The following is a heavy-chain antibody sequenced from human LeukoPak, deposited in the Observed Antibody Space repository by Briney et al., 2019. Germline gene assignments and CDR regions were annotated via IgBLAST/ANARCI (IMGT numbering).Heavy chain of an antibody. Sequence: GGSLRLSCGASGFRFSSYSMHWVRQAPGKGLDWVSSITRGSSTRYYADSVKGRFTISRDDGKTSLYLHMNSLRVDDTAVYFCARDATVASSPNWFDPWGQGTLVTVSS. CDR1: GFRFSSYS. CDR2: ITRGSSTR. J-gene: IGHJ5*02. CDR3: ARDATVASSPNWFDP. V-gene: IGHV3-48*01. D-gene: IGHD6-19*01.